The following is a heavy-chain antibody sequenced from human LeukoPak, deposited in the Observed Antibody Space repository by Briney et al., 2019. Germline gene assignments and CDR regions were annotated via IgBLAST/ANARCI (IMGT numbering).Heavy chain of an antibody. V-gene: IGHV4-39*07. CDR3: ARDVRGSSGRYYYYYMDV. D-gene: IGHD3-22*01. J-gene: IGHJ6*03. CDR1: GGSISSSTYY. Sequence: SETLSLTCTVSGGSISSSTYYWGWIRQPPGKGLEWIGSIYYSGSTYYNPSLKSRVTISVDTSKNQFSLKLSSVTAADTAVFYCARDVRGSSGRYYYYYMDVWGRGTTVTVSS. CDR2: IYYSGST.